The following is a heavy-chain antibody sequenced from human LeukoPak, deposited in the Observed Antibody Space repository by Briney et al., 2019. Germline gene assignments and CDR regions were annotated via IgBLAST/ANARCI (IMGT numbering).Heavy chain of an antibody. J-gene: IGHJ4*02. V-gene: IGHV3-33*01. D-gene: IGHD5-18*01. CDR3: ARIRGYSYGHLDY. Sequence: GGSLRLSCAASGFTFSSYGMHWVRQAPGKGLEWVAVIWYDGSNKYYADSVKGRFTISRDNSENTLYLQMNSLRAEDTAVHYCARIRGYSYGHLDYWGQGTLVTVSS. CDR1: GFTFSSYG. CDR2: IWYDGSNK.